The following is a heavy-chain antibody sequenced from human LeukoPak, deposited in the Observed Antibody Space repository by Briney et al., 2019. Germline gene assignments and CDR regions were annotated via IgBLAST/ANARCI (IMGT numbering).Heavy chain of an antibody. J-gene: IGHJ4*02. CDR2: ISWNSDAI. CDR3: ARKTWADYYFDY. CDR1: GFTFDDYA. Sequence: GGSLRLSCTASGFTFDDYAMHWVRQIPGRGLEWVSGISWNSDAIAYADSVKGRFTISRDNAKNSLYLQMNSLRAEDTAVYYCARKTWADYYFDYWGQGTLVTVSS. V-gene: IGHV3-9*01.